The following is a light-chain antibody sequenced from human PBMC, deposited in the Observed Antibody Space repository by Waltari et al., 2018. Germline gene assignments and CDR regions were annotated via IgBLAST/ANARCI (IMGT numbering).Light chain of an antibody. V-gene: IGLV8-61*01. CDR2: STN. CDR3: VLYMGSGIWV. J-gene: IGLJ3*02. CDR1: SGSVSTSYY. Sequence: QTVVTQEPSFSVSPGGTVTLTCGLSSGSVSTSYYPSLYQQTPGQAPRTLLYSTNTRSSGVPDRFSGSILGNKAALTITGAQADDESDYYCVLYMGSGIWVFGGGTKLTVL.